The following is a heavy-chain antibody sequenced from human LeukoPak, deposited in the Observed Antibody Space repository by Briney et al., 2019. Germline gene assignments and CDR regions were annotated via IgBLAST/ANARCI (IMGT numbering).Heavy chain of an antibody. CDR2: IRTDGVTT. Sequence: PGGSLRLSCAASGFIFSHHGMNWVRQAPGKGLEWVSGIRTDGVTTYYADSVKGRFIISRDNSKDTLYLQMNGLRVEDTAVYYCAKDDLVATSHFDSWGNGTLVTVSS. V-gene: IGHV3-23*01. CDR1: GFIFSHHG. CDR3: AKDDLVATSHFDS. D-gene: IGHD5-12*01. J-gene: IGHJ4*01.